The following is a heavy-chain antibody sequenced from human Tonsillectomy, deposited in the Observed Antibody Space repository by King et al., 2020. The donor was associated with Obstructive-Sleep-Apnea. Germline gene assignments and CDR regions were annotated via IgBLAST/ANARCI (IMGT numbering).Heavy chain of an antibody. V-gene: IGHV4-39*07. CDR1: GGSISSSSYY. CDR3: ARCDWGIVWFDP. CDR2: IYYSGST. J-gene: IGHJ5*02. D-gene: IGHD7-27*01. Sequence: QLQESGPGLVKPSETLSLTCTVSGGSISSSSYYWGWIRQPPGKGLEWIGSIYYSGSTYYNPSLRSRVTISVDTSKNQFSLKLSSVTAADTAVYYCARCDWGIVWFDPWGQGTLVTVSS.